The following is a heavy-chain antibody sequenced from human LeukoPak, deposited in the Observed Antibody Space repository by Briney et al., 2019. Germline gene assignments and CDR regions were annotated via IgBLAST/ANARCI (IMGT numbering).Heavy chain of an antibody. CDR1: GYTLTELS. V-gene: IGHV1-24*01. D-gene: IGHD5-18*01. Sequence: ASVKVSCKVSGYTLTELSLHWVRQAPGKGLEWMGGFDPEDGETIYAQKFQGRVTMTEDTSTDTAYMELSSLRSEDTAVYYCATRYSYGSSYNWFDPWGQGTLVTVSS. J-gene: IGHJ5*02. CDR3: ATRYSYGSSYNWFDP. CDR2: FDPEDGET.